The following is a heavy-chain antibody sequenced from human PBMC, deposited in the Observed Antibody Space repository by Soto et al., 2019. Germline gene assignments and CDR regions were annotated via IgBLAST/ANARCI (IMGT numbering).Heavy chain of an antibody. J-gene: IGHJ4*02. D-gene: IGHD3-9*01. V-gene: IGHV1-18*01. Sequence: GASVKVSCKASGYTFTSYGISWVRQAPGQGLEWIGWISAYNGNTNYAQKLQGRVTMTTDTSTSTAYMELRSLRSDDTAVYYCARDNSLYYDILTGYYGGPFDYWGQGTLVTVSS. CDR3: ARDNSLYYDILTGYYGGPFDY. CDR2: ISAYNGNT. CDR1: GYTFTSYG.